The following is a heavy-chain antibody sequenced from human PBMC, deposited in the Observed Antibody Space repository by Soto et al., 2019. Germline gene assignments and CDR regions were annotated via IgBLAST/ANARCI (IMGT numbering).Heavy chain of an antibody. CDR3: ARDCSSANCYPTPHYYGMEV. D-gene: IGHD2-2*01. CDR2: INTGNGDT. CDR1: GYTFINYA. V-gene: IGHV1-3*04. Sequence: GASVKVSCKASGYTFINYAINWVGQAPGERLEWMGWINTGNGDTKYSQNYQGRVTITRDTSASTAYMELSSLRSEDTAVYYCARDCSSANCYPTPHYYGMEVWGQGTTVTVSS. J-gene: IGHJ6*02.